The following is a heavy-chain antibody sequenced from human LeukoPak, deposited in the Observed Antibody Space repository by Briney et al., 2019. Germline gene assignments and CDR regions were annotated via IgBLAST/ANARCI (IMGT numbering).Heavy chain of an antibody. J-gene: IGHJ6*03. CDR3: ARGRNDYRDKYYYMDV. D-gene: IGHD4-17*01. CDR2: MNPNSGNT. CDR1: GYTFTTYD. Sequence: ASVKVCCKASGYTFTTYDIKWVPQATGQGLEGLGWMNPNSGNTGYAQQFQGRVTMPRNTSIITAYMDLSSQRSEDTAVYSCARGRNDYRDKYYYMDVWGKGTTVIISS. V-gene: IGHV1-8*01.